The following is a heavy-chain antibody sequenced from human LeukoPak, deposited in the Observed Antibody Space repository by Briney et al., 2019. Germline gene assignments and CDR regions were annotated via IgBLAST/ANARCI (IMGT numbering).Heavy chain of an antibody. Sequence: ETLSLTCTVSGGSISSSSYYWGWIRQPPGKGLEWIGSIYYSGSTYYNPSLKSRVTISVDTSKNQFSLKLSSVTAADTAVYYCARGGVPAAMRRFYYYYGMDVWGQGTTVTVSS. V-gene: IGHV4-39*07. CDR3: ARGGVPAAMRRFYYYYGMDV. J-gene: IGHJ6*02. CDR2: IYYSGST. D-gene: IGHD2-2*01. CDR1: GGSISSSSYY.